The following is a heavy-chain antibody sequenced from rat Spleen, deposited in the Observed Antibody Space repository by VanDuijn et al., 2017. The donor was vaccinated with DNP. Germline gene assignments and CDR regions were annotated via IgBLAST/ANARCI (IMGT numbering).Heavy chain of an antibody. CDR3: ARSGRNNYYWHFDV. J-gene: IGHJ1*01. CDR2: IQSGGST. V-gene: IGHV2-19*01. D-gene: IGHD4-3*01. CDR1: EFSLSDYH. Sequence: QVQLKESGPGLVQPSQTLSLTCTVSEFSLSDYHVHWVRQPPGKGLEWMGRIQSGGSTNYNSGLKSRLRISRDTSKSQVFLKMNSVQAEDTAIYFCARSGRNNYYWHFDVWGPGTTVTVSS.